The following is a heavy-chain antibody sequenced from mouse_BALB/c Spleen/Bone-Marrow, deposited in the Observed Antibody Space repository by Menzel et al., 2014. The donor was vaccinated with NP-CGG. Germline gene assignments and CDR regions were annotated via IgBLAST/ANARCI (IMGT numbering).Heavy chain of an antibody. Sequence: VQLQQSGPELVRPGVSVKISCKGSGYTFTDYAMHWVKQSHAKSLEWIGVISTYSGNTNYNQKFKGKATMTVDKSSSXAYMELARLTSEDSAINYCASPIYYGNYEGFAYWGQGTLVTVSA. J-gene: IGHJ3*01. CDR2: ISTYSGNT. CDR1: GYTFTDYA. V-gene: IGHV1-67*01. D-gene: IGHD2-1*01. CDR3: ASPIYYGNYEGFAY.